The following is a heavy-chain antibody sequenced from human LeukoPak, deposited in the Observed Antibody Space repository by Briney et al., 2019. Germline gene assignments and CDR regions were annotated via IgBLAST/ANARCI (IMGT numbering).Heavy chain of an antibody. V-gene: IGHV3-74*01. D-gene: IGHD2-15*01. CDR3: ARVVVGSPPRAFDI. Sequence: GGSLRLSCAASGFTFSSYWMHWVRQAPGKGLVWVSRIICAGGTTSNADSVKGRFTISRDNAKNTLWLQMNSLRAEDTAVYYCARVVVGSPPRAFDIWGQGTMVTASS. CDR2: IICAGGTT. J-gene: IGHJ3*02. CDR1: GFTFSSYW.